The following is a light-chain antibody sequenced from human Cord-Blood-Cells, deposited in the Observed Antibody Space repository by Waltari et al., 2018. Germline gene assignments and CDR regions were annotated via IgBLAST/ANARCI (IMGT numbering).Light chain of an antibody. CDR1: ALPKQY. CDR2: KDS. V-gene: IGLV3-25*03. J-gene: IGLJ3*02. CDR3: QSADSSGTWV. Sequence: SYELTQPHSVSVSPGQTARITCPGDALPKQYAYWYQQKPGQAPVLGLYKDSERPSGIPERFSGSSSGTTVTLTISGVQAEDEADYYCQSADSSGTWVFGGGTKLTVL.